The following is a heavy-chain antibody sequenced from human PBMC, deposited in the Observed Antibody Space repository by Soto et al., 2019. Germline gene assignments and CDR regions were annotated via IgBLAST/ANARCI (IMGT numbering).Heavy chain of an antibody. CDR2: IKQDGSEK. Sequence: PGGSLRLSCAASGFTFSSYWMSWVRQAPGKGLEWVANIKQDGSEKYYVDSVKGRFTISRDNAKNSLYLQMNSLRAEDTAVYYRARDRSTKGMGDYYGMDVWGQGTTVTVSS. V-gene: IGHV3-7*01. CDR3: ARDRSTKGMGDYYGMDV. J-gene: IGHJ6*02. CDR1: GFTFSSYW. D-gene: IGHD3-16*01.